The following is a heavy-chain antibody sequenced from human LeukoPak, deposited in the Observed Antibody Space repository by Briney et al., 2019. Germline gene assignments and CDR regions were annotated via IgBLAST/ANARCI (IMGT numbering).Heavy chain of an antibody. V-gene: IGHV3-30*18. Sequence: GGSLRLSCAASGFTFNNYGMQWVRQTPGKGLEWVTVISHDGSVKHYADSVKGRFTISRDTSKNTVYLQMNSLRPEDTAVYYCAKEGTTYSSTWFDPWGQGTLVTVSS. CDR2: ISHDGSVK. D-gene: IGHD6-19*01. J-gene: IGHJ5*02. CDR1: GFTFNNYG. CDR3: AKEGTTYSSTWFDP.